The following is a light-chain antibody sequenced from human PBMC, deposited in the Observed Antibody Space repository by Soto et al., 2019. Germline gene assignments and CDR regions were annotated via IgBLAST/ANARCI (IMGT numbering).Light chain of an antibody. CDR1: HSIRKY. CDR2: AAS. Sequence: DIQMTQSPSSLSASVGDRVMITCRASHSIRKYLNWYQHKPGKVPTLLIYAASSLQSGVPSRFSGSGSGTEFTLTITSLQPEDFATYYCQQSGDTPPWTFGQGTKVDNK. J-gene: IGKJ1*01. CDR3: QQSGDTPPWT. V-gene: IGKV1-39*01.